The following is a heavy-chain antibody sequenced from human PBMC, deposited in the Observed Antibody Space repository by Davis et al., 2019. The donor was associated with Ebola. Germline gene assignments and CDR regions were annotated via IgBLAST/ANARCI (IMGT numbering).Heavy chain of an antibody. J-gene: IGHJ5*02. Sequence: SETLSLTCAVYGGSFSGYYWAWIRQPPGKGLEWIGSVFYSGTPYYNPFLKSRVTMSVDTSKNQFSVRLSSLTAADTGFYYCAREETRGSIAGWFDPWGQGTLVTVSS. D-gene: IGHD2-21*01. CDR2: VFYSGTP. CDR1: GGSFSGYY. CDR3: AREETRGSIAGWFDP. V-gene: IGHV4-59*05.